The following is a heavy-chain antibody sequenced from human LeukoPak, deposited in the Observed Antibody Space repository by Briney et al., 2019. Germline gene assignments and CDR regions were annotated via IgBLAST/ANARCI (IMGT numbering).Heavy chain of an antibody. CDR2: INPNSGGT. J-gene: IGHJ4*02. D-gene: IGHD6-19*01. V-gene: IGHV1-2*02. CDR3: ATLSSGWYYAFDY. CDR1: GYTFTGYY. Sequence: ASVKVSCKASGYTFTGYYMHWVRQAPGQGLEWMGWINPNSGGTNYAQKFQGRVTMTRDTSISTAYMELSRLRSDDTAVYYCATLSSGWYYAFDYWGQGTLVTVSS.